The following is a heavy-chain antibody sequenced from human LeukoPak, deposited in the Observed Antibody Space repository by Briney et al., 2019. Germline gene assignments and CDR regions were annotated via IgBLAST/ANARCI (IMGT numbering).Heavy chain of an antibody. J-gene: IGHJ6*02. Sequence: SETLSLTCTVPGGSISSYYWSWIRQSAGKGLEWIGRIYTSGSTNYNPSLKSRVTMSVETSKNQFSLKLSSVTAADTAVYYCAREWGDQTRPYYYYGMDVWGQGTTVTVSS. CDR2: IYTSGST. CDR1: GGSISSYY. D-gene: IGHD3-16*01. CDR3: AREWGDQTRPYYYYGMDV. V-gene: IGHV4-4*07.